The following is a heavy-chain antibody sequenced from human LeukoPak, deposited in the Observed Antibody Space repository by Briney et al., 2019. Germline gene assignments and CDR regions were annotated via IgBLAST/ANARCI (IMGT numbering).Heavy chain of an antibody. CDR3: ARHGGDCSTSSCLNWLDP. CDR1: GGSISSYY. V-gene: IGHV4-59*08. J-gene: IGHJ5*02. CDR2: IYYSGST. Sequence: SETLSLTCTVSGGSISSYYWSWIRQPPGKGLEWIGYIYYSGSTNYNPSLKSRVTISLDTSKNQFSLKLNFVTAADTAVYYCARHGGDCSTSSCLNWLDPCGQGTLVTVSS. D-gene: IGHD2-2*01.